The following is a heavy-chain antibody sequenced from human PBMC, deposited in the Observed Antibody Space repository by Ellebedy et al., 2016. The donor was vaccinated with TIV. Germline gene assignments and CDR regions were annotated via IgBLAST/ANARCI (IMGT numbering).Heavy chain of an antibody. V-gene: IGHV3-48*04. Sequence: GGSLRLXXAASGFTFSDYDMIWVRQAPGKGLECLSYIKTSSSGMYYADSVKGRFTISRDDAKNSLYLQMYSLRAEDTALYYCARDRIGDNWYTTFDYWGQGTLVTVSS. J-gene: IGHJ4*02. CDR3: ARDRIGDNWYTTFDY. CDR1: GFTFSDYD. CDR2: IKTSSSGM. D-gene: IGHD1-1*01.